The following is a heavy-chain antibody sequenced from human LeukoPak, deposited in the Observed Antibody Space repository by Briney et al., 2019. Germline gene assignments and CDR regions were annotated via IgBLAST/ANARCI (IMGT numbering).Heavy chain of an antibody. J-gene: IGHJ4*02. CDR2: VDPEDGET. CDR3: ATDAVATAEYYFDY. CDR1: GYTFTDYY. Sequence: ASVKVSCKVSGYTFTDYYMHWVQQAPGKGLEWMGLVDPEDGETIYAEKFQGRVTITADTSTDTAYMELSSLRSEDTAVYYCATDAVATAEYYFDYWGQGTLVTVSS. V-gene: IGHV1-69-2*01. D-gene: IGHD5-12*01.